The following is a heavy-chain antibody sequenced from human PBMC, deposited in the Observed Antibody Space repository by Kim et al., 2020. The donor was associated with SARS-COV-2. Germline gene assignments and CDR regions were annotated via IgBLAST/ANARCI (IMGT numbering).Heavy chain of an antibody. CDR3: AALSNSGSYLNFDY. D-gene: IGHD1-26*01. Sequence: QKFQGRVTMTRDTSISTAYMELSRLRSDDTAVYYCAALSNSGSYLNFDYWGQGTLVTVSS. J-gene: IGHJ4*02. V-gene: IGHV1-2*02.